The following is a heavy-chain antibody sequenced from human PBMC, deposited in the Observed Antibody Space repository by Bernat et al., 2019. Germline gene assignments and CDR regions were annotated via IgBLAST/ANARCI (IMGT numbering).Heavy chain of an antibody. V-gene: IGHV3-21*01. CDR3: ARDGGTSFYYGMDV. D-gene: IGHD2-2*01. CDR2: ISSSSSYI. Sequence: EVQLVESGGGLVKPGGSLRLSCAASGFTFSSYSMNWVRQAPGKGLEWVSSISSSSSYIYYADSVKGRFTISRDNAKNSLYLQMNSLRAEDTAVYYCARDGGTSFYYGMDVWGQGTTVTVSS. CDR1: GFTFSSYS. J-gene: IGHJ6*02.